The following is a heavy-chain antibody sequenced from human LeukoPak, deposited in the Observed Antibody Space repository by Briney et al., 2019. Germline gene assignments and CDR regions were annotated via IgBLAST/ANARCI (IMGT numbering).Heavy chain of an antibody. Sequence: GGSLRLSCAASGFTFSDYYMSWIRQAPGKGLEWVSYISSSGSTIYYADSVKGRFTISRDNSKNTLYLQMSSLRAEDTAVYYCVKDSRIAVAGTEFDYWGQGTLVTVSS. J-gene: IGHJ4*02. D-gene: IGHD6-19*01. CDR2: ISSSGSTI. CDR1: GFTFSDYY. V-gene: IGHV3-11*04. CDR3: VKDSRIAVAGTEFDY.